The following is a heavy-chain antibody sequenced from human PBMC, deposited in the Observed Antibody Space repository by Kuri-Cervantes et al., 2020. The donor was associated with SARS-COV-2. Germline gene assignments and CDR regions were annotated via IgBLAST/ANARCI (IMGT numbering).Heavy chain of an antibody. CDR3: ARDLVDTAMVIFGY. CDR2: IIPIFGTA. V-gene: IGHV1-69*13. J-gene: IGHJ4*02. Sequence: SVNVSCKAPGYPFASCDVNWVREATGQGLEWMGGIIPIFGTANYAQKFQGRVTITADESTSTAYMELSSLRSDDTAVYYCARDLVDTAMVIFGYWGQGTLVTVPS. D-gene: IGHD5-18*01. CDR1: GYPFASCD.